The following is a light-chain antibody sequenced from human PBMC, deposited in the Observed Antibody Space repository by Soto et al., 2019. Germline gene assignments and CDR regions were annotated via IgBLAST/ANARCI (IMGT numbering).Light chain of an antibody. CDR2: GAS. CDR3: QRYGSSPRYT. J-gene: IGKJ2*01. Sequence: EIVLTQSPGTLSLSPGERATLSCRASQSVSSSYLAWYQQKPGQAPRLLIYGASSRATGIPDRFSGSGSGTDFTLTISRLEPEDFAEYYCQRYGSSPRYTFGQGTKLEIK. CDR1: QSVSSSY. V-gene: IGKV3-20*01.